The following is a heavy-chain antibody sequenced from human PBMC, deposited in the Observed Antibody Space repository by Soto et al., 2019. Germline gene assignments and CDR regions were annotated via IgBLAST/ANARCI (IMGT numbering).Heavy chain of an antibody. CDR1: GGTVASSHW. V-gene: IGHV4-4*02. Sequence: SETLSLTCGVSGGTVASSHWWSWVRQSPGRGLEWIGNVYHTGDTNFNPSLQSRVTFSVDKSNNQFSLRLTSVTAADTAVYFCAREIVTAGGNNYFDMDVWGQGTTVTVSS. D-gene: IGHD2-21*02. CDR3: AREIVTAGGNNYFDMDV. J-gene: IGHJ6*02. CDR2: VYHTGDT.